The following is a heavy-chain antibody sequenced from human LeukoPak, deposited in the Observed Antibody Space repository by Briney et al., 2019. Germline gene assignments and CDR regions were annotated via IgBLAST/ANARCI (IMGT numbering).Heavy chain of an antibody. CDR1: GFTVSSNY. Sequence: GGSLRLSCAASGFTVSSNYMSWVRQAPGKGLEWVSVIYSGGSTYYADSVKGRFTISRDNSKNTLYLQMNSLRAEDTAVYYCASRITIFGVERESYYYYGMDVWGQGTTVTVSS. CDR3: ASRITIFGVERESYYYYGMDV. D-gene: IGHD3-3*01. J-gene: IGHJ6*02. CDR2: IYSGGST. V-gene: IGHV3-66*01.